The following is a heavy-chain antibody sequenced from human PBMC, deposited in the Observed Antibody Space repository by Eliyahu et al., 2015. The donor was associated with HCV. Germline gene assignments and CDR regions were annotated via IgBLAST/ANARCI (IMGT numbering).Heavy chain of an antibody. CDR3: AKDLFENSYLMFDP. J-gene: IGHJ5*02. CDR2: ISWNSGSI. CDR1: GFXFDDYA. D-gene: IGHD5-18*01. Sequence: EVQLVESGGGLVQPGRSLRLSCAASGFXFDDYAMNWVRQAPGKGLEWVSGISWNSGSIGYADSVKGRFTISRDNAKNSLYLQMNSLRAEDTALYYCAKDLFENSYLMFDPWGQGTLVTVSS. V-gene: IGHV3-9*01.